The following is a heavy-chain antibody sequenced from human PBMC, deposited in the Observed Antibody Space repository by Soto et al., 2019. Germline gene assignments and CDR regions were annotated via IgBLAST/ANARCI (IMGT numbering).Heavy chain of an antibody. CDR3: AGRDRSGWYSYFDY. Sequence: PSETLSLTCTVSGGSISGYYWSWIRQPPGKGLEWIAYMYYSGSTNYNPSLKGRVTISIDTSKNQFSLKLSSVTAADTAVYYCAGRDRSGWYSYFDYGGQGALFT. CDR2: MYYSGST. D-gene: IGHD6-19*01. V-gene: IGHV4-59*08. CDR1: GGSISGYY. J-gene: IGHJ4*02.